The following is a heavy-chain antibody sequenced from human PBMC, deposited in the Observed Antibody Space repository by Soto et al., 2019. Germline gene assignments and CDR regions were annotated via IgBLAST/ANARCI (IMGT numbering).Heavy chain of an antibody. D-gene: IGHD3-9*01. CDR2: ISGGGSNT. Sequence: EVQLWESGGGLVQPGGSLRLSCVASGFSFSTYAMTWVRQAPGKGLQWVSAISGGGSNTHYADSVKGRFTISRDNSKKLLHLQMNSLRAEDTAIYYCAKFSAASVYDISSAPDYWGQGTLVTVSS. CDR1: GFSFSTYA. J-gene: IGHJ4*02. V-gene: IGHV3-23*01. CDR3: AKFSAASVYDISSAPDY.